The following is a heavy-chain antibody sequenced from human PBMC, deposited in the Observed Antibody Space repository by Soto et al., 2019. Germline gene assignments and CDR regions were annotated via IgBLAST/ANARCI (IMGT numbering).Heavy chain of an antibody. CDR2: IYYSGST. V-gene: IGHV4-31*03. CDR3: ARDVWYYYDSSYNWFDP. Sequence: PSETLSLTCTVSGGSISSGGYYWSWIRQHPGKGLEWIGYIYYSGSTYYNPSLKSRVTISVDTSKNQFSLKLSSVTAADTAVYYCARDVWYYYDSSYNWFDPWGQGTLVTVS. J-gene: IGHJ5*02. D-gene: IGHD3-22*01. CDR1: GGSISSGGYY.